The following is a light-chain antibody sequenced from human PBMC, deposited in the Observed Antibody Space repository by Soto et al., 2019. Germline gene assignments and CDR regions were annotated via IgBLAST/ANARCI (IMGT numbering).Light chain of an antibody. Sequence: VLTQSPATLSWSPGERTTLSCTVSQTVRNNYLAWYQQKPGQAPTLLIYDASNRATGIPDRFSGGGSGTDFTLTISRLEPEDFAVYYCQQFASYPLTFGGGTKVDIK. CDR3: QQFASYPLT. J-gene: IGKJ4*01. CDR2: DAS. CDR1: QTVRNNY. V-gene: IGKV3-20*01.